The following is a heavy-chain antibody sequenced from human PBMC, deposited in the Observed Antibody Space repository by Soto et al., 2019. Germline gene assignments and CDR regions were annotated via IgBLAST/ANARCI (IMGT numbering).Heavy chain of an antibody. Sequence: GSLRLSCAASGVTGISNYMSWVRQAPGKGLEWVSVIYSGGSTYYADSVKGRFTISRHNSKNTLYLQMNSLRAEDTAVYYCARVRKGFGELYYGMDVWGQGTTVTVSS. CDR3: ARVRKGFGELYYGMDV. J-gene: IGHJ6*02. D-gene: IGHD3-10*01. CDR1: GVTGISNY. CDR2: IYSGGST. V-gene: IGHV3-53*04.